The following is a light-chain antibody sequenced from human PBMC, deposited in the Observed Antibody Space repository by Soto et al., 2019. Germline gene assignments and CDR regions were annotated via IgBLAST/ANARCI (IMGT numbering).Light chain of an antibody. CDR2: WAS. V-gene: IGKV4-1*01. CDR1: QSVLYSSNNKNY. J-gene: IGKJ1*01. CDR3: QQYYSTPWT. Sequence: DIVMTQSPDSLAVSLGERATINWKSSQSVLYSSNNKNYLAWYQQKPGQPPKLLIYWASTRESGVPDRFSGSGSGTDFTLTISSLQAEDVTVYYCQQYYSTPWTFGQRTKLEIK.